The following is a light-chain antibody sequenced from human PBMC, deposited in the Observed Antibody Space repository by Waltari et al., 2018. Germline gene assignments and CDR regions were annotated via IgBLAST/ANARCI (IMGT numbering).Light chain of an antibody. Sequence: QSALTQPASVSGSPGQSIVISCPGTSSDLGAFNHVSWYQQYPARAPTLVIYEVSDRPTGVSKRYSGSKSGNTASLTISGLQPEDESDFYCSSFTSGGTFVFGPGTTVIVL. CDR3: SSFTSGGTFV. J-gene: IGLJ1*01. CDR1: SSDLGAFNH. CDR2: EVS. V-gene: IGLV2-14*01.